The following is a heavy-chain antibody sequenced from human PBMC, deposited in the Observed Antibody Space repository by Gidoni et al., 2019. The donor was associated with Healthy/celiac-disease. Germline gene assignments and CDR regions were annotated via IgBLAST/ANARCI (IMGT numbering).Heavy chain of an antibody. J-gene: IGHJ3*02. Sequence: EVQLLESGGGLVQPGGSLRLSCAASGFTFSSYAMSWVRPAPGKGLEWVSAISGSGGSTYYADSVKGRFTISRDNSKNTLYLQMNSLRAEDTAVYYCAKDPSSQYYDFWSGYYTGDAFDIWGQGTMVTVSS. CDR2: ISGSGGST. CDR1: GFTFSSYA. D-gene: IGHD3-3*01. CDR3: AKDPSSQYYDFWSGYYTGDAFDI. V-gene: IGHV3-23*01.